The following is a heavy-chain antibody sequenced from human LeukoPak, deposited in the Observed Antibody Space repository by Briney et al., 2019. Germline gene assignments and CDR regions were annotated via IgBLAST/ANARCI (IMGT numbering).Heavy chain of an antibody. J-gene: IGHJ4*02. CDR1: GFTFSSYS. CDR3: AKDRWMDTLINRPFDH. D-gene: IGHD5-24*01. Sequence: PGGSLRLSCAASGFTFSSYSMNWVRQAPGKGLEWVSSISSGSTYIYYADSVKGRFTISRDNAKNTLYLQMNSLRDEDTAVYYCAKDRWMDTLINRPFDHWGQGTLVTVSS. CDR2: ISSGSTYI. V-gene: IGHV3-21*01.